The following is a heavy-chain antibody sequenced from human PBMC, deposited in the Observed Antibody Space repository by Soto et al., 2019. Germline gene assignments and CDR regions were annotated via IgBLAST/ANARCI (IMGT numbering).Heavy chain of an antibody. CDR2: ISYDGSNK. D-gene: IGHD5-18*01. V-gene: IGHV3-30*18. Sequence: QVQLVESGGGVVQPGRSLRLSCAASGFTFSSYGMHWVCQAPGKGLEWVAVISYDGSNKYYADSVKGRFTISRDNSKNTLYLQMNSLRAEDTAVYHCAKDPSIQLGADLVDYWGQGTLVTVSS. CDR3: AKDPSIQLGADLVDY. J-gene: IGHJ4*02. CDR1: GFTFSSYG.